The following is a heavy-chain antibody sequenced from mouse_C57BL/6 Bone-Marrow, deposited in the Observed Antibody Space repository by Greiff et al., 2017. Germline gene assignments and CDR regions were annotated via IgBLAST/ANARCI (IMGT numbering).Heavy chain of an antibody. CDR3: ARSKSWDSWFAY. D-gene: IGHD4-1*01. V-gene: IGHV1-54*01. CDR1: GYAFTNYL. Sequence: QVQLQQSGAELVRPGTSVKVSCKASGYAFTNYLIEWVKQRPGQGLEWIGVINPGSGGTNYNEKFKGKATLTADKSSSTAYMQLRSLTSEDSAVYCCARSKSWDSWFAYWGQGTLVTVSA. J-gene: IGHJ3*01. CDR2: INPGSGGT.